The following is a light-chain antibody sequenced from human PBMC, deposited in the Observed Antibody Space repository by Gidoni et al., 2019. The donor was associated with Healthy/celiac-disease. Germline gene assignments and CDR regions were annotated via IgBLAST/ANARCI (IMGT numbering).Light chain of an antibody. J-gene: IGLJ2*01. CDR3: QSYDSSNQDVV. V-gene: IGLV6-57*03. CDR1: SGSIASNY. CDR2: EDN. Sequence: NFMLTQPHSVSESQGNTATISCTRSSGSIASNYVQWYQQRPGSAPTTVIYEDNQRPSGVPDRFSGSIDSSSNSASLTISGLKTEDEADYYCQSYDSSNQDVVFGGGTKLTVL.